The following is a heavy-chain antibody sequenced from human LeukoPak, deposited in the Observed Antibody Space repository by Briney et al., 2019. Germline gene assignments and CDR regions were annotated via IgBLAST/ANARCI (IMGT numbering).Heavy chain of an antibody. CDR1: GGSLTRYY. J-gene: IGHJ4*02. V-gene: IGHV4-4*07. D-gene: IGHD3-9*01. Sequence: PSGTLSLTCTVSGGSLTRYYWSWIRQPAGEGLEWIWRIYTSGSTNYNPSLKSRVTMSVDTSKNQLSLELRSLTAADTALYYCARDYNDILTGCFDHWGQGTLVTVST. CDR2: IYTSGST. CDR3: ARDYNDILTGCFDH.